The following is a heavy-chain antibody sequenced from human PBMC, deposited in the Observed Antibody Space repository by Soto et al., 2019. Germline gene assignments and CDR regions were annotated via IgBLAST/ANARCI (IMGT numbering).Heavy chain of an antibody. CDR3: ARWAVTPAYYFDY. J-gene: IGHJ4*02. V-gene: IGHV4-31*03. Sequence: SETLSLTCTVSGGSISSGGYYWSWIRQHPGKGLEWIGYIYYSGSTYYNPSLKSRVTISVDTSKNQFSLKLSSVTAADTAVYYCARWAVTPAYYFDYWGQGTLVTVSS. CDR2: IYYSGST. CDR1: GGSISSGGYY.